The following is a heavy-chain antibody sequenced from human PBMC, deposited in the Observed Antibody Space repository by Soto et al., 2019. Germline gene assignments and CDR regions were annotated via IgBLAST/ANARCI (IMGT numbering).Heavy chain of an antibody. J-gene: IGHJ5*02. Sequence: GGSLRLSCAASGFTFSSYAMSWVRQAPGKGLEWVSAITGSGGSTYYADSVKGRFTISRDNSKNTLYLQMNSLRAEDTAVYYCAKGTSRTTTVSWFDPWGQGTLVTVSS. CDR1: GFTFSSYA. CDR2: ITGSGGST. D-gene: IGHD4-4*01. V-gene: IGHV3-23*01. CDR3: AKGTSRTTTVSWFDP.